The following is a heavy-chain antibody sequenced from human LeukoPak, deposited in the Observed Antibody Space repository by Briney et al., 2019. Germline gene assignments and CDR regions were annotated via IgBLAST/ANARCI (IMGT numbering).Heavy chain of an antibody. CDR2: ISYDGSHK. J-gene: IGHJ4*02. V-gene: IGHV3-30-3*01. D-gene: IGHD6-13*01. CDR3: ARDPSSWFFDY. CDR1: GFTFSTYA. Sequence: PGGSLRLSCAASGFTFSTYAMHWVRQAPGKGLEWVAVISYDGSHKYYADSVKGRFTISRDNSKNTLYLQMNSLRAEDTAAYFCARDPSSWFFDYWGQGTLVTVSS.